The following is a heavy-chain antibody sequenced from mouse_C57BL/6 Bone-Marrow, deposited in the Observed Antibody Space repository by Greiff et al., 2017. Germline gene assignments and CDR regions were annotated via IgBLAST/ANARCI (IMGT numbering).Heavy chain of an antibody. CDR1: GYTFTDYN. V-gene: IGHV1-18*01. CDR2: INPNNGGP. Sequence: VQLQQSGPELVKPGASVKIPCKASGYTFTDYNMDWVKQSHGKSLEWIGDINPNNGGPIYNQKFKGKATLTVDKSSSTAYMELRSLTSEDTAVYYCARGFDFPFAYWGQGTLVTVSA. CDR3: ARGFDFPFAY. J-gene: IGHJ3*01. D-gene: IGHD2-13*01.